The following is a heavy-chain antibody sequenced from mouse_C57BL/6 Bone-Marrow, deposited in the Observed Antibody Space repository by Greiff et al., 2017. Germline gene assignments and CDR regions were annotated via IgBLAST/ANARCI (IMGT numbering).Heavy chain of an antibody. CDR2: IDPSDSYT. V-gene: IGHV1-69*01. CDR1: GYTFTSYW. Sequence: VQLQQPGAELVMPGASVKLSCKASGYTFTSYWMHWVKQRPGQGLEWIGEIDPSDSYTNYNQKFKGKSTLTVDKSSSTAYMQRSSLTSEDSAVYYSARDWYFDYWGQGTTLTVSA. CDR3: ARDWYFDY. D-gene: IGHD4-1*01. J-gene: IGHJ2*01.